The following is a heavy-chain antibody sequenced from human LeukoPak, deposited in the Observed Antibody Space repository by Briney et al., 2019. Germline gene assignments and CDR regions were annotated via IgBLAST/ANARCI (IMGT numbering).Heavy chain of an antibody. D-gene: IGHD1-1*01. CDR2: AYYSGST. Sequence: SETLSLTCTVSGDSVSSYYWSWIRQPPGEGLEWIGYAYYSGSTSYNPSLKNRVTISVDTSKNQLSLKLSSVTAADTAMYYCARESLATAAVDSWGQGTLVTVSS. V-gene: IGHV4-59*02. J-gene: IGHJ4*02. CDR3: ARESLATAAVDS. CDR1: GDSVSSYY.